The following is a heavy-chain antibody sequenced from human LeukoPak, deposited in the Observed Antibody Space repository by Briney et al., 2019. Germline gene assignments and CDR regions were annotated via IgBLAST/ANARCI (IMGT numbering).Heavy chain of an antibody. CDR3: ARGYSSSWYYYYYYMDV. D-gene: IGHD6-13*01. CDR2: IYYSGST. J-gene: IGHJ6*03. V-gene: IGHV4-59*08. Sequence: PSETLSLTCTVSGGSISSYYWSWIRQPPGKGLEWIGYIYYSGSTNYNPSLKSRVTISVDTSKNQFSLKLSSVTAADTAVYYCARGYSSSWYYYYYYMDVWGKGTTVTVSS. CDR1: GGSISSYY.